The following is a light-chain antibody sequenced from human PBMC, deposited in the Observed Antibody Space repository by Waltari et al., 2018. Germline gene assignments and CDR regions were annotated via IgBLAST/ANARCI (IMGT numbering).Light chain of an antibody. CDR2: GAS. V-gene: IGKV3-20*01. CDR1: QSQTKRY. Sequence: VLTQSPDTVSLSPGETATLSCRASQSQTKRYLAWYQQKAGRAPRLLIYGASSRAAGIPYRFSGSGSGTDFTLTISRLEPEDSAVYYCQQYGSSVLYTFGQGTKLEIK. J-gene: IGKJ2*01. CDR3: QQYGSSVLYT.